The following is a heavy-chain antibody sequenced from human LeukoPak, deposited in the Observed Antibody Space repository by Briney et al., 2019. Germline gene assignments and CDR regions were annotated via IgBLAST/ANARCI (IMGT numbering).Heavy chain of an antibody. CDR2: INSDGSST. V-gene: IGHV3-74*01. CDR1: GFTFSSYW. D-gene: IGHD2-8*01. J-gene: IGHJ6*02. CDR3: ARDAQPYCTNGVCYKYYYYGMDV. Sequence: QPGGSLRLSCAASGFTFSSYWMHWVRRAPGKGLVWVSRINSDGSSTSYADSVKGRFTISRDNAKNTLYLQMNSLRAEDTAVYYCARDAQPYCTNGVCYKYYYYGMDVWGQGTTVTVSS.